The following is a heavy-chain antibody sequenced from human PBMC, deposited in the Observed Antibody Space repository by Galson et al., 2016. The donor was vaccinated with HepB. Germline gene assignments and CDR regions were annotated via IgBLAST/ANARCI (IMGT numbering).Heavy chain of an antibody. Sequence: SLRLSCAASGFAFSSHWMHWVRQDLGKGLVWVSRINSDGTISNYADSVKGRFTISRDNAKNTLYLQMNSLRAEDTAVYFCVRDHSVVPTTAYNWFDHWGRGTLVT. CDR2: INSDGTIS. D-gene: IGHD4-23*01. J-gene: IGHJ5*02. CDR1: GFAFSSHW. CDR3: VRDHSVVPTTAYNWFDH. V-gene: IGHV3-74*01.